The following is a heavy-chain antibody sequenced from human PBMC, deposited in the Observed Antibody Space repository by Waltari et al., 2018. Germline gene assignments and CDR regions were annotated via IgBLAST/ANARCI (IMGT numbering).Heavy chain of an antibody. CDR3: ARVGLYGDYYY. J-gene: IGHJ4*02. Sequence: QVQLVQSGAEVKKPGASVKVSCTASGSTFTGYYLHWGRQAPGQGLEWMGRINPNSGGTNYAQKCQGRVTMTRDTSISTAYMELSRLRSDDTAVYYCARVGLYGDYYYWGQGTLVTVSS. V-gene: IGHV1-2*06. D-gene: IGHD4-17*01. CDR1: GSTFTGYY. CDR2: INPNSGGT.